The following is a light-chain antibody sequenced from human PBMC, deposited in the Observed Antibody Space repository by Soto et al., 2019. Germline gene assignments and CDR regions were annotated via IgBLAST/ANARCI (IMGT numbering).Light chain of an antibody. CDR1: QGISSY. J-gene: IGKJ1*01. CDR2: AAS. V-gene: IGKV1-9*01. CDR3: QQYNSQST. Sequence: IQLTQSPSSLSASVGDRVTITCRASQGISSYLAWYQQKPGKAPKLLIYAASTLQSGVPSRFRGSGSGTEFTLTITSLQPDDFATYYCQQYNSQSTFGQGTKVDIK.